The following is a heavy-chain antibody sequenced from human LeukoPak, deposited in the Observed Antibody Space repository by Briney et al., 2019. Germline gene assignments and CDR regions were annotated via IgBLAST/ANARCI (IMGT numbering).Heavy chain of an antibody. V-gene: IGHV4-4*09. CDR2: IYTSGST. CDR3: ARHGGNDALDI. CDR1: GGSISSYY. D-gene: IGHD4-23*01. J-gene: IGHJ3*02. Sequence: SETLSLTCTVSGGSISSYYWSWVRQPPGKGLEWIGYIYTSGSTNYNPSLKSRVTISVDTSKNQFSLKLSSVTAADTAVYYCARHGGNDALDIWGQGTMVTVSS.